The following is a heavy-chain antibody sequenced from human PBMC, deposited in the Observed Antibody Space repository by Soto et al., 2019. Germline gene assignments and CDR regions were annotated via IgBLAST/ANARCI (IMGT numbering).Heavy chain of an antibody. CDR3: AKDMSGYPPVPHDY. Sequence: PGGSLRLSCAASGFTFSSYSMNWVRQAPGKGLEWVSSISSSSSYIYYADSVKGRFTISRDNAKNSLYLQMNSLRAEDTAVYYCAKDMSGYPPVPHDYWGQGTLVTVSS. CDR1: GFTFSSYS. CDR2: ISSSSSYI. J-gene: IGHJ4*02. D-gene: IGHD3-3*01. V-gene: IGHV3-21*01.